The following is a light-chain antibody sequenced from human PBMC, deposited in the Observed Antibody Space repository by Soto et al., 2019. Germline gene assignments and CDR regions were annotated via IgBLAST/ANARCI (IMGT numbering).Light chain of an antibody. CDR2: GAS. CDR3: QQYGRSST. CDR1: QSVSSTY. J-gene: IGKJ1*01. Sequence: EIVLTQSPGTLSLSPGERATLSCRASQSVSSTYLAWYQQKPGQAPRLLISGASSRATGIPARFSGSGSGTDFTLIISRLEPEDFAVYYCQQYGRSSTFGQGTKVEIK. V-gene: IGKV3-20*01.